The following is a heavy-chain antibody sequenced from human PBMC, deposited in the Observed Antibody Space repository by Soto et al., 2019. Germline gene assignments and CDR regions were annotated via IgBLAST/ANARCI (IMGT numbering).Heavy chain of an antibody. J-gene: IGHJ4*02. D-gene: IGHD1-26*01. V-gene: IGHV4-30-2*05. CDR2: VTHSGTA. CDR1: GGSIDSGAFS. CDR3: ARENSGSYNFDY. Sequence: LSLTCAVSGGSIDSGAFSLSWIRQPPGKGLEWIGYVTHSGTAYSIPSLKSRVTISVDTSKNQFSLKLSSVTAADTAVYYCARENSGSYNFDYWGQGTLVTVSS.